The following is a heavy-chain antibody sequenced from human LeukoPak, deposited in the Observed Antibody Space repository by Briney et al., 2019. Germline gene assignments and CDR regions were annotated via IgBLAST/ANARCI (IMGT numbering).Heavy chain of an antibody. V-gene: IGHV1-8*01. CDR1: GYTFIDYD. CDR3: ARARPGMKITGYVDY. CDR2: MNPKNGNT. Sequence: ASVNVSCKASGYTFIDYDINCVRQATGQGLDGMGWMNPKNGNTDCSQKFQGRVAMTRNTSITTAYMELSSLRSEDTAVYYCARARPGMKITGYVDYWGQGTLVTVSS. J-gene: IGHJ4*02. D-gene: IGHD1-20*01.